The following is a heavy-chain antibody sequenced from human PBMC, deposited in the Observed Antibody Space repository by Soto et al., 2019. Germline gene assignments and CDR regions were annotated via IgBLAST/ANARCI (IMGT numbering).Heavy chain of an antibody. D-gene: IGHD3-3*01. Sequence: GASVKVSCKASGYTFTSYDINWVRQATGQGLEWMGWMNPNSGNTGYAQKFQGRVTMTRNTSISTAYMELSSLRSEDTAVYYCARGKSYDFWSGYYREYYYYYYMDVWGKGTTVT. J-gene: IGHJ6*03. V-gene: IGHV1-8*01. CDR1: GYTFTSYD. CDR2: MNPNSGNT. CDR3: ARGKSYDFWSGYYREYYYYYYMDV.